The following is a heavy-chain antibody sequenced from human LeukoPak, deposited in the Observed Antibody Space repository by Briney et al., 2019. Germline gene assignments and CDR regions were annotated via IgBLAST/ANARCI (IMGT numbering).Heavy chain of an antibody. CDR3: ARDSVGDWGNYGDYDYYFFDY. V-gene: IGHV3-23*01. CDR1: GFTFSSYS. J-gene: IGHJ4*02. Sequence: GGSLRLSCAASGFTFSSYSMNWVRQAPGKGLEWVSGISGSGGSTYYADSVKGRFTMSRDNSKNTLYLQMNSLRAEDRAVYYCARDSVGDWGNYGDYDYYFFDYWGQGTLVTVSS. CDR2: ISGSGGST. D-gene: IGHD4-17*01.